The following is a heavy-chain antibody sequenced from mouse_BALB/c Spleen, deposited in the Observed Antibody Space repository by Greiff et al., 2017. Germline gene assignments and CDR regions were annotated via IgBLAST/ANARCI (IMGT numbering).Heavy chain of an antibody. D-gene: IGHD2-4*01. CDR1: GFSLTSYG. CDR2: IWAGGST. V-gene: IGHV2-9*02. Sequence: VKLMESGPGLVAPSQSLSITCTVSGFSLTSYGVHWVRQPPGKGLEWLGVIWAGGSTNYNSALMSRLSISKDNSKSQVFLKMNSLQTDDTAMYYCARDHDYWFAYWGQGTLVTVSA. J-gene: IGHJ3*01. CDR3: ARDHDYWFAY.